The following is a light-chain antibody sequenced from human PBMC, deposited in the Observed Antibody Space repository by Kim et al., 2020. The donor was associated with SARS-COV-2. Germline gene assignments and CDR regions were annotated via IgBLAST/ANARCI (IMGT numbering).Light chain of an antibody. V-gene: IGLV2-23*02. Sequence: QSITISCTGTSSDVGSYNLVSWYQQHPGKAPKLMIYEVTKRPSGVSNRFSGSKSGNTASLTISGLQVEDEADYYCCSYVGSSTSYVFGTGTKVTVL. CDR2: EVT. CDR3: CSYVGSSTSYV. J-gene: IGLJ1*01. CDR1: SSDVGSYNL.